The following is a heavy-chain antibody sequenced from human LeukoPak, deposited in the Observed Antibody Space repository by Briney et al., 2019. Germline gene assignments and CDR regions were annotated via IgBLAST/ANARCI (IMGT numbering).Heavy chain of an antibody. V-gene: IGHV3-23*01. J-gene: IGHJ6*03. CDR2: VNGRGATA. CDR1: GFTFSDYA. CDR3: AKAPATGEGYYFYYMDV. D-gene: IGHD7-27*01. Sequence: GGSLRLSCAASGFASGFTFSDYAVSWVRQAPGKGPEWVASVNGRGATAYYADSVRGRFTISRDNSKNTLYLQMISLGADDTAIYFCAKAPATGEGYYFYYMDVWGKGTTVTVSS.